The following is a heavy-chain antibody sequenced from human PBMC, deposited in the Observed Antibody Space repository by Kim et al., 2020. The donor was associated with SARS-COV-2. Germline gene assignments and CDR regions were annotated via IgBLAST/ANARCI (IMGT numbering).Heavy chain of an antibody. CDR3: ARTSGNYALDY. CDR1: GFTFGDYA. V-gene: IGHV3-9*01. J-gene: IGHJ4*02. CDR2: ISWDSGDI. Sequence: GGSLRLSCAASGFTFGDYAMHWVRQAPGKGLEWVSGISWDSGDIGYVDSARGRFTISRDNAKNSLYLQINSLRVEDTALYYCARTSGNYALDYWGQGTLVTVSP. D-gene: IGHD1-26*01.